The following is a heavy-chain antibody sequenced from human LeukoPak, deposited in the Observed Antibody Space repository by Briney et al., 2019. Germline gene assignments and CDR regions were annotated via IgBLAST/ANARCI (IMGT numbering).Heavy chain of an antibody. CDR3: ARSDVRGIAAAAQGFDP. V-gene: IGHV4-39*01. CDR1: GGSISSSSYY. D-gene: IGHD6-13*01. Sequence: SETLSLTCTVSGGSISSSSYYWGWIRQPPGKGLEWIGSIYYSGSTYYNPSLKSRVTISVDTSKNQFSLKLSSVPAADTAVYYCARSDVRGIAAAAQGFDPWGQGTLVTVSS. CDR2: IYYSGST. J-gene: IGHJ5*02.